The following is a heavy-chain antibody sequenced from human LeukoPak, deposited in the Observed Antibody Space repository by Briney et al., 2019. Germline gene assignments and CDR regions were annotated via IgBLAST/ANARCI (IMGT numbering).Heavy chain of an antibody. D-gene: IGHD4-23*01. CDR1: GFTFGNYA. V-gene: IGHV3-23*01. J-gene: IGHJ4*02. Sequence: GGSLRLSCAASGFTFGNYAMSWVRQAPGKGLEWVSVISGSGGSTDYADSVKGRFTLSRDNSKNTLYLQMNSLGAEDTAVYYCAKDRWTTVVRDLDFWGQGTLVTVSS. CDR2: ISGSGGST. CDR3: AKDRWTTVVRDLDF.